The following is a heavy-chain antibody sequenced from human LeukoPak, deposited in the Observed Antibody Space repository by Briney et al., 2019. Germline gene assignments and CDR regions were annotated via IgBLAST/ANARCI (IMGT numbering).Heavy chain of an antibody. CDR1: GGTFSSYA. Sequence: PPASVKVSCKASGGTFSSYAISWVRQAPGQGLEWMGGIIPIFGTANYAQKFQGRVTITADESTSTAYMELSSLRSEDTAVYYCARAEDDILTGYSTLDYWGQGTLATVSS. CDR2: IIPIFGTA. D-gene: IGHD3-9*01. CDR3: ARAEDDILTGYSTLDY. V-gene: IGHV1-69*01. J-gene: IGHJ4*02.